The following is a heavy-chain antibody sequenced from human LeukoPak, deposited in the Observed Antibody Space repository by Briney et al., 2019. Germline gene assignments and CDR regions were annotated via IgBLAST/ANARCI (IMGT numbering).Heavy chain of an antibody. Sequence: GGSLRLSCAASGFTFSSYWMHWVRQAPGKGLVWVSRINSDGSTTTYADSVKGRFTISRDNVNNTLYLQMNSLSAEDTAVYYCARPSYPHWYFDLWGRGTLVTVSS. CDR1: GFTFSSYW. V-gene: IGHV3-74*01. CDR2: INSDGSTT. CDR3: ARPSYPHWYFDL. J-gene: IGHJ2*01.